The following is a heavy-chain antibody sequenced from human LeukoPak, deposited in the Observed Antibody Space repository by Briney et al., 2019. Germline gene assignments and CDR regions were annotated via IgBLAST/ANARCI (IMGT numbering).Heavy chain of an antibody. CDR2: IIPIFGTA. V-gene: IGHV1-69*05. CDR1: GGTFSSYA. CDR3: ARDLRAHFTVTTNAFDI. J-gene: IGHJ3*02. Sequence: ASVKVSCKASGGTFSSYAISWVRQAPGQGLEWMGGIIPIFGTANYAQKFQGRVTITTDESTSTSYMELRSLRSDDTAVYYCARDLRAHFTVTTNAFDIWGQGTMVTVSS. D-gene: IGHD4-11*01.